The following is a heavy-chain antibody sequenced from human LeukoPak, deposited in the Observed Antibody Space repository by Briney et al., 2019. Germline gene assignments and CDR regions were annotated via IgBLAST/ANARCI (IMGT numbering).Heavy chain of an antibody. CDR1: GYTFASFG. V-gene: IGHV1-18*01. CDR3: ARGRKTVRGDINLPFDY. CDR2: INTHNGDT. D-gene: IGHD3-10*01. J-gene: IGHJ4*02. Sequence: ASVKVSCKASGYTFASFGITWVRQAPGQGLEWMGWINTHNGDTNYAQKLQGRVTMTTDTSTSTAYMELRSLRSDDTAVYYCARGRKTVRGDINLPFDYWGQGTLVTVSS.